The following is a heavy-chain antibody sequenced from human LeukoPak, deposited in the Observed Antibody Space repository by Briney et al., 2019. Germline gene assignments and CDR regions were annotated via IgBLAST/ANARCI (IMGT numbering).Heavy chain of an antibody. CDR2: LYNTGST. D-gene: IGHD2/OR15-2a*01. J-gene: IGHJ5*02. CDR1: GGSITSYY. Sequence: PSETLSLTCNVSGGSITSYYWSWIRRPAGKGLEWIGRLYNTGSTNYNPSLKSRVTMSVDTSKNQFSLKLNSVTAADTAVYYCARAHEYYRGWFDPWGQGTLVTVSS. V-gene: IGHV4-4*07. CDR3: ARAHEYYRGWFDP.